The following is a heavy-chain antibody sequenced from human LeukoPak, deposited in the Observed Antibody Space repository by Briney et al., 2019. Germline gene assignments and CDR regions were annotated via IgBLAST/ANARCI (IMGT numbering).Heavy chain of an antibody. J-gene: IGHJ4*02. CDR1: GGSISSYY. V-gene: IGHV4-59*08. CDR2: IYYSGST. Sequence: PSETLSLTCTVSGGSISSYYWSWIRQPPGKGLEWIGYIYYSGSTNYNPSLKSRVTISVDTSKNQFSLKLSSVTAADTAVYYCARMYSSGWEIDYRGQGTLVTVSS. D-gene: IGHD6-19*01. CDR3: ARMYSSGWEIDY.